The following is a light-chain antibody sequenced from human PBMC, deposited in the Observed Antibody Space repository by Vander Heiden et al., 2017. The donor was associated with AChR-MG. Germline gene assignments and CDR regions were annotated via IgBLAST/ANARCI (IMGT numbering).Light chain of an antibody. Sequence: DIQMTQPPSSLSASVGDRVTITCRASQSISSYLNWYQQKPGKAPKLLIYAASSLQSGVPSRFSGSGSGTDFTLTISSLQPEDFATYYCQQSYSTPPNTFGQGTKLEIK. CDR3: QQSYSTPPNT. CDR1: QSISSY. CDR2: AAS. J-gene: IGKJ2*01. V-gene: IGKV1-39*01.